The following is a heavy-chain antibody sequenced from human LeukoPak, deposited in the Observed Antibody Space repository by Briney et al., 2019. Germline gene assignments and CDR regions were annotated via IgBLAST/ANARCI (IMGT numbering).Heavy chain of an antibody. Sequence: WASVKVSCKASGYTFTGYYMHWVRQAPGQGLEWMGWINPNSGGTNYAQKFQGRVTMTRDTSISTAYMELSRLRSDDTAVYYCARQRGVSSGFTFDYWGQGTLVTVSS. V-gene: IGHV1-2*02. J-gene: IGHJ4*02. CDR2: INPNSGGT. D-gene: IGHD6-25*01. CDR3: ARQRGVSSGFTFDY. CDR1: GYTFTGYY.